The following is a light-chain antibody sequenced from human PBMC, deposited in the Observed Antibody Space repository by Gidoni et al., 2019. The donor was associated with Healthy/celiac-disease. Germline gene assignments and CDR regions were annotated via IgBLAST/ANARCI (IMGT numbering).Light chain of an antibody. CDR1: QSISSY. Sequence: DIQMTQSPSSLSASVGDRVTITCRASQSISSYLNWYQQKPGKAHKLLIYAASSLQSGVPSMFSGSGSGTDFTLTISSLQPEDFATYYCQQCYSTPLTFGGGTKVEIK. J-gene: IGKJ4*01. CDR2: AAS. CDR3: QQCYSTPLT. V-gene: IGKV1-39*01.